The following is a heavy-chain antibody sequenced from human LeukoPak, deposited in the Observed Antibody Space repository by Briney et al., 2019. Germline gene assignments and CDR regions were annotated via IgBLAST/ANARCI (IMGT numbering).Heavy chain of an antibody. CDR1: GFTFSNYG. V-gene: IGHV3-30*18. CDR2: ISYDGSNK. CDR3: AKEVRDSGSYRFDY. J-gene: IGHJ4*02. D-gene: IGHD1-26*01. Sequence: PGGSLRLSCAASGFTFSNYGIHRVRQAPGKGLEWVEVISYDGSNKYYADSVKGRFTISRDNSKNTLYLQMNSLRAEDTAVYYCAKEVRDSGSYRFDYWGQGTLVTVSS.